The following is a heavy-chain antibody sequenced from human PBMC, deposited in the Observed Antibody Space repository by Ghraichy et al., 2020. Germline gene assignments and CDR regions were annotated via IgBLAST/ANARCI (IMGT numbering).Heavy chain of an antibody. CDR2: IRSRPLGGTT. CDR1: GFTFADYT. D-gene: IGHD3-22*01. Sequence: GGSLRLSCSASGFTFADYTVTWVCQAPGKGLEWVGFIRSRPLGGTTEYAASVEGRFTISRDDSKSIAYLQVNSLKTEDTAVYYCARVYYFDTTAYYYVRFFDYWGQGTLVTVSS. V-gene: IGHV3-49*04. CDR3: ARVYYFDTTAYYYVRFFDY. J-gene: IGHJ4*02.